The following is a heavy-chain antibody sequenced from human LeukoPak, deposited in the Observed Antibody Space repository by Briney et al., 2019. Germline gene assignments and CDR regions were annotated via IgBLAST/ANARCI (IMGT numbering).Heavy chain of an antibody. CDR3: ARVGGMRAYYYYGMDV. V-gene: IGHV3-53*01. Sequence: PGGSLTLSCAPSRLTVSSNYMSWVRHAPEKAREWVSYIYNGGRTYYPDSSKGRSTIPRDNSKNTLYLQMNSLRAEDTAVYYCARVGGMRAYYYYGMDVWGKGTTVSVSS. J-gene: IGHJ6*04. CDR1: RLTVSSNY. D-gene: IGHD3-16*01. CDR2: IYNGGRT.